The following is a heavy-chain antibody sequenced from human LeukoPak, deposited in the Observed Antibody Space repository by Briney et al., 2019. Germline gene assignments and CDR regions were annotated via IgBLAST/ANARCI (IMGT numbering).Heavy chain of an antibody. Sequence: ASVKVSCKASGGTFSSAAISWVRQAPGQGLEWMGRINVGNDSTKYSQNFQGRVTITRDTSASTAYMELSSLRSEDTAVYYCARDSIWGSGTYGFDYWGQGALVTVSS. CDR2: INVGNDST. J-gene: IGHJ4*02. D-gene: IGHD1-26*01. CDR3: ARDSIWGSGTYGFDY. V-gene: IGHV1-3*01. CDR1: GGTFSSAA.